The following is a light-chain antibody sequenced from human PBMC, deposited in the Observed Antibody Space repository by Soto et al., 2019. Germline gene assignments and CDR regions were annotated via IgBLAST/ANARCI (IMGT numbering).Light chain of an antibody. CDR1: SGHSSYA. V-gene: IGLV4-69*01. J-gene: IGLJ2*01. CDR3: QTWGTVIRVV. CDR2: LNSDGSH. Sequence: QLVLTQSPSASASLGASVKLTCTLSSGHSSYAIAWHQQQPEKGPRYLMKLNSDGSHSKGDGIPDRFSGSSSGAERYLTISSLQSEDEADYYCQTWGTVIRVVLGGGTKLTVL.